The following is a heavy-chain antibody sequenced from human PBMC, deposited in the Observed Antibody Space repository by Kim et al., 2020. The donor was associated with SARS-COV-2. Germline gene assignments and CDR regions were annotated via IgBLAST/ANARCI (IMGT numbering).Heavy chain of an antibody. CDR2: IYASGTT. D-gene: IGHD2-15*01. J-gene: IGHJ4*02. CDR3: GRGFDY. Sequence: IYASGTTNYNPPLKSRVPLSVDTSKNQFSLKLSSVTAADTAVYYCGRGFDYWGQGTLVTVSS. V-gene: IGHV4-4*08.